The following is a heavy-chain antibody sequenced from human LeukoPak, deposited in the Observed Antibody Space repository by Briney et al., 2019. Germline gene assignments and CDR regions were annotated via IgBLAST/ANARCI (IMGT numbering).Heavy chain of an antibody. D-gene: IGHD6-13*01. Sequence: AGGSLRLSCAASRFTFSSYGMHWVRQAPGKGLEWVAVISYDGSNKYYADSVKGRFTISRDNSKNTLYLQMNSLRAEDTAVYYCASILSSSWSNYFDYWGQGTLVTVSS. CDR1: RFTFSSYG. V-gene: IGHV3-30*19. J-gene: IGHJ4*02. CDR3: ASILSSSWSNYFDY. CDR2: ISYDGSNK.